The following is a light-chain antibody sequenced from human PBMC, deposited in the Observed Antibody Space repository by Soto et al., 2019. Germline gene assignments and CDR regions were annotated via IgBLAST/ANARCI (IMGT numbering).Light chain of an antibody. CDR1: RSDVGSYNL. CDR3: SSYAGSNNYV. CDR2: EVS. Sequence: QPALTQPASVSVSPGQSITISCTGTRSDVGSYNLVSWYQQHPGKAPKLMIYEVSKRPSGVPDRFSGSKSGNTASLTVSGLQAEDEADYYCSSYAGSNNYVFGTGTKVTVL. J-gene: IGLJ1*01. V-gene: IGLV2-8*01.